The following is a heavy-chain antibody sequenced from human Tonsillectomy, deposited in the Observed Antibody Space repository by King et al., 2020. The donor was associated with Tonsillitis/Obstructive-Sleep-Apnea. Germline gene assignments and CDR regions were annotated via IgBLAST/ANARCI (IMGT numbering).Heavy chain of an antibody. V-gene: IGHV2-5*02. CDR3: AHLAGGWGWDHYYDMDV. Sequence: TLKESGPTLVKPTQTLMLTCTFSGFSVNTSDVNVGWIRQPPGKALEWLALISWDDNKRYSPSLKSRLTITKDTSKNQVVLTVINMDPVDTATYYCAHLAGGWGWDHYYDMDVWGKGTTVTVSS. D-gene: IGHD3-16*01. CDR2: ISWDDNK. CDR1: GFSVNTSDVN. J-gene: IGHJ6*04.